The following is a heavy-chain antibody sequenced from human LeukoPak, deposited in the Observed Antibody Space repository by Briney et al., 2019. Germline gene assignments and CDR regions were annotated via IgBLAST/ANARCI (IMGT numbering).Heavy chain of an antibody. CDR2: ITLSGGST. Sequence: GGSLRLSCAASGFTFSYYDMSWVRQAPGKGLEWVASITLSGGSTFYADSVKGRFTISRDNSKNTLYLQMNSLRAEDTAVYYCARDGPAATLGGFDYWGQGTLVTVSS. J-gene: IGHJ4*02. CDR3: ARDGPAATLGGFDY. CDR1: GFTFSYYD. V-gene: IGHV3-23*01. D-gene: IGHD2-2*01.